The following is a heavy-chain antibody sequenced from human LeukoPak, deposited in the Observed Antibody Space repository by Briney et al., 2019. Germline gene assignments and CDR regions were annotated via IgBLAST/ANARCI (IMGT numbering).Heavy chain of an antibody. D-gene: IGHD3-22*01. CDR2: ISGSGGST. CDR3: ARDTGAYYDSSGYYGGYFDY. CDR1: GFTFSSYA. J-gene: IGHJ4*02. Sequence: GGSLRLSCAASGFTFSSYAMSWVRQAPGKGLEWVSAISGSGGSTYYADSVKGRFTISRDNAKNSLYLQMNSLRAEDTAVYYCARDTGAYYDSSGYYGGYFDYWGQGTLVTVSS. V-gene: IGHV3-23*01.